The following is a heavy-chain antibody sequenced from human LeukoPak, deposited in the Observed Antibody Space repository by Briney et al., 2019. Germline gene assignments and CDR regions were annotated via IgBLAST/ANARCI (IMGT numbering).Heavy chain of an antibody. V-gene: IGHV3-7*03. CDR3: ARDDLVTSSGSGWLDP. CDR1: VCTHSSYW. CDR2: INQDGREK. D-gene: IGHD3-10*01. J-gene: IGHJ5*02. Sequence: PGWSLPLSCPATVCTHSSYWMSGLGQARARGVHWVANINQDGREKKYPGSVKGRFTISRDNANSSLYLKMNRLRAEDTAVYFCARDDLVTSSGSGWLDPWGQGTLVTVSS.